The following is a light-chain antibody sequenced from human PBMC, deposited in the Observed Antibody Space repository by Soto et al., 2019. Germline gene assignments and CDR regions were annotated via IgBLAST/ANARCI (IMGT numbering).Light chain of an antibody. J-gene: IGKJ1*01. Sequence: DIVMTQTPLSLSVTPGQPASISCKSSQSLLHSDGKTYFYWYLQKPGQPPQLLIYEVSNRFSGVSDRVVCSGSEASFTLKISRVEAVDVGVYHCMQSVLIPLTFGHGNKVEIK. CDR1: QSLLHSDGKTY. CDR2: EVS. V-gene: IGKV2D-29*01. CDR3: MQSVLIPLT.